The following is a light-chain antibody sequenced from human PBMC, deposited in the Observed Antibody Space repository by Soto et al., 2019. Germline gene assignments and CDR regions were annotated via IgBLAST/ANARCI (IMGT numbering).Light chain of an antibody. CDR2: GAS. Sequence: IVLMQSADTLSLSPGERATLSCRASRSLSSDYLAWYQQKPGQAPRLLIYGASSRATGIPDRFSGSGSGTDFTLTISRLEPEDFAGYYCQQYGSSPRTFGQGTKVDIK. V-gene: IGKV3-20*01. CDR1: RSLSSDY. J-gene: IGKJ1*01. CDR3: QQYGSSPRT.